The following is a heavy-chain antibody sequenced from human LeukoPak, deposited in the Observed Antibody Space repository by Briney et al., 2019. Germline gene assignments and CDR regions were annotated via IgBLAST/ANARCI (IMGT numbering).Heavy chain of an antibody. J-gene: IGHJ4*02. V-gene: IGHV3-23*01. CDR1: GFTFSSYA. D-gene: IGHD3-22*01. Sequence: GGSLRLSCAASGFTFSSYAMSWVRQAPGKGLEWASAISGSGGSTYYADSVKGRFTISRDNSKNTLYLQMNSLRAEDTAVYYCAKVPNSSGYGVDTKDYWGQGTLVTVSS. CDR2: ISGSGGST. CDR3: AKVPNSSGYGVDTKDY.